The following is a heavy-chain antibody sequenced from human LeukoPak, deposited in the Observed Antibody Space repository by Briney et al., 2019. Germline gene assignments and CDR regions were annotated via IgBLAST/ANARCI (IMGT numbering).Heavy chain of an antibody. CDR1: GYIFSDYY. V-gene: IGHV1-2*02. CDR2: IKPNNGGT. D-gene: IGHD3-3*01. J-gene: IGHJ3*02. Sequence: ASVKVSCKASGYIFSDYYVHWVRQAPGQGLEWMAWIKPNNGGTTFAQKFQGRVTLTRDTSISTAYMQLSGLRSEDTAVYYCARDYDFWGGRDAFDIWGQGAMVTVSS. CDR3: ARDYDFWGGRDAFDI.